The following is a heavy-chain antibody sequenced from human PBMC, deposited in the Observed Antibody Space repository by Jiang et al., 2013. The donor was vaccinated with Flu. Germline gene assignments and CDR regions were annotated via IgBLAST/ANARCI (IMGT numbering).Heavy chain of an antibody. V-gene: IGHV4-4*07. D-gene: IGHD4-17*01. CDR2: IYTSGST. J-gene: IGHJ5*02. CDR3: AAAMTTVTDRGYSWFDP. Sequence: LLKPSETLSLTCTVSGGSISSYYWSWIRQPAGKGLEWIGRIYTSGSTNYNPSLKSRVTMSVDTSKNQFSLKLSSVTAADTAVYYCAAAMTTVTDRGYSWFDPWGQGTLVTVSS. CDR1: GGSISSYY.